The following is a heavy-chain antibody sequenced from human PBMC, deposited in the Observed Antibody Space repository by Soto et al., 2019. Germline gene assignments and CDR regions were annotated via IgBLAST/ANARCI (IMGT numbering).Heavy chain of an antibody. CDR1: GYSFTSYW. Sequence: PGESLKISCNGSGYSFTSYWIGWVRQMPGKGLEWMGIIYPGDSDTRYSPSFQGQVTISADKSISTAYLQWSSLKASDTAMYYCARRSPLITFGGANQRYAFDIWGQGTMVTVSS. V-gene: IGHV5-51*01. CDR3: ARRSPLITFGGANQRYAFDI. J-gene: IGHJ3*02. D-gene: IGHD3-16*01. CDR2: IYPGDSDT.